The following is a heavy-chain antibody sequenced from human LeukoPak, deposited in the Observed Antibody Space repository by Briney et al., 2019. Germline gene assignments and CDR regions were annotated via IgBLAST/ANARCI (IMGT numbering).Heavy chain of an antibody. CDR3: ARPDGDYYYGSGSYFHY. D-gene: IGHD3-10*01. Sequence: GGSLRLSCAASGFTFSSYEMNWVRQAPGKGLEWVSYISSSGTPIYYADSVKGRFTISRDNAKNSLYLQMNSLRAEDTAVYYRARPDGDYYYGSGSYFHYWGQGTLVTVSS. CDR1: GFTFSSYE. V-gene: IGHV3-48*03. J-gene: IGHJ4*02. CDR2: ISSSGTPI.